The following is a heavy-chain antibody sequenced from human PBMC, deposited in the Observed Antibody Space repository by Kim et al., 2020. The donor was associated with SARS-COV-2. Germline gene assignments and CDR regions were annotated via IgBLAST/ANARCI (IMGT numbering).Heavy chain of an antibody. CDR3: ARKQGHGDYYFYFDN. J-gene: IGHJ4*02. CDR1: EFTFSSYS. CDR2: IFSGGYST. D-gene: IGHD4-17*01. Sequence: GGSLRLSCAASEFTFSSYSMSWVRQAPGTGLEWVSAIFSGGYSTYYADSVKGRFTISRDNSKNTVYLQMNNLRAEDTAVYYCARKQGHGDYYFYFDNWGQGTLVTVSS. V-gene: IGHV3-23*03.